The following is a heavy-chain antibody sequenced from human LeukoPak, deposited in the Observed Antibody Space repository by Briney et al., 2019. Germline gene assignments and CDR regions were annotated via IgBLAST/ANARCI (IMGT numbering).Heavy chain of an antibody. CDR1: GGSISSSSYS. D-gene: IGHD6-13*01. CDR3: ARHDRSSSWYYFDY. Sequence: SETLSLTCTVSGGSISSSSYSWGWIRQPPGKGLEWIGSIYYSGSTYCNPSLKSRVTISVDTSKNQFSLKLSSVTAADTAVYYCARHDRSSSWYYFDYWGQGTLVTVSS. J-gene: IGHJ4*02. CDR2: IYYSGST. V-gene: IGHV4-39*01.